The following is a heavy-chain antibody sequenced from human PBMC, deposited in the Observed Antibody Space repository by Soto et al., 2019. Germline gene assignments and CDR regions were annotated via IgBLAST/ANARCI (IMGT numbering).Heavy chain of an antibody. CDR2: ISSNGGST. CDR1: GFTFSSYA. J-gene: IGHJ5*02. Sequence: QAGGSLRLSCSASGFTFSSYAMHWVRQAPGKGLEYVSAISSNGGSTYYADSVKGRFTISRDNSKNTLYLQMSSLRAEDTAVYYCVKDLCSGGSCYSFWFDPWGQGTLVTVSS. CDR3: VKDLCSGGSCYSFWFDP. D-gene: IGHD2-15*01. V-gene: IGHV3-64D*06.